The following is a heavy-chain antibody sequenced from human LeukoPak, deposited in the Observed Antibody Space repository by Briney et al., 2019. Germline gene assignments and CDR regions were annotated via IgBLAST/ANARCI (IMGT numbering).Heavy chain of an antibody. D-gene: IGHD3-9*01. CDR2: INHSGST. CDR1: GGSLSGYY. J-gene: IGHJ3*02. CDR3: ARGDPLRYFDWLLRYDAFDI. V-gene: IGHV4-34*01. Sequence: SETLSLTCAVYGGSLSGYYWSWIRQPPGKGLEWIGEINHSGSTNYNPSLKSRVTISVDTSKNQFSLKLSSVTAADTAVYYCARGDPLRYFDWLLRYDAFDIWGQGIMVTVSS.